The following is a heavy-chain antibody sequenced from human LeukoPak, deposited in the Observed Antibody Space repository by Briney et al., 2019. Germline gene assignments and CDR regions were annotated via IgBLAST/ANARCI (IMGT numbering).Heavy chain of an antibody. D-gene: IGHD5-18*01. CDR2: LFDSVRT. Sequence: SETLSLTCTVSGASITSHYWSWVRQPPGKGLEWIAYLFDSVRTKDNPSLKSRLTLSADTSKYQFSLRLNSVPAAETAVYYCATIKRGSIFGYFDFWGQGIKVTVSS. CDR3: ATIKRGSIFGYFDF. J-gene: IGHJ4*02. CDR1: GASITSHY. V-gene: IGHV4-59*11.